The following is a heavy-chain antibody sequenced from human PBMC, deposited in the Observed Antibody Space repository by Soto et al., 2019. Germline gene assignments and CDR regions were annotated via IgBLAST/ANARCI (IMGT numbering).Heavy chain of an antibody. J-gene: IGHJ2*01. D-gene: IGHD7-27*01. Sequence: EVQVLESGGGLVQSGGSLRLSCAGSGFTFIKYDMNWVRQAPGKGLEWVSSISGGGDAAFFPDSVRGRFTISRDNSKNTVTLQMNSLGVDDTAVYYCARKILGSTTRPNYWYFDLWGRGTLVTVSS. CDR2: ISGGGDAA. CDR3: ARKILGSTTRPNYWYFDL. CDR1: GFTFIKYD. V-gene: IGHV3-23*01.